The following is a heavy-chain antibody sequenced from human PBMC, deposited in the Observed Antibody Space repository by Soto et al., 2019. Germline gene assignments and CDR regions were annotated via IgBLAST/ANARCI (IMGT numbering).Heavy chain of an antibody. D-gene: IGHD6-13*01. CDR1: GFTFDDYA. J-gene: IGHJ6*03. CDR2: ISWNSGSI. CDR3: AKGPAAGKEDYYYMDV. Sequence: HPGGSLRLSCAASGFTFDDYAMHWVRQAPGKGLEWVSGISWNSGSIGYADSVKGRFTISRDNAKNSLYLQMNSLRAEDTALYYCAKGPAAGKEDYYYMDVWGKGTTVTVSS. V-gene: IGHV3-9*01.